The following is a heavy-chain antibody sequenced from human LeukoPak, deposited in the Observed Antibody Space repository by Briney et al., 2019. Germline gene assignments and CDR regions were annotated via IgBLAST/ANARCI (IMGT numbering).Heavy chain of an antibody. V-gene: IGHV3-23*01. J-gene: IGHJ4*02. CDR2: ISGSGGGT. CDR3: AKGGESSSWLFDY. D-gene: IGHD6-13*01. Sequence: GGSLRLSCAASGFTFSSQLMSWVRQAPGKGLEWVSVISGSGGGTFYADSVKGRFTISRDNSKNTLYLQMNSLRADDTAVYYCAKGGESSSWLFDYWGQGTLVPVSS. CDR1: GFTFSSQL.